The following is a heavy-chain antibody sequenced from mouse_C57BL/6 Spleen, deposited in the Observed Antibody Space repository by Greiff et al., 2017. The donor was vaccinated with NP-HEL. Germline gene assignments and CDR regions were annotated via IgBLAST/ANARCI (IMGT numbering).Heavy chain of an antibody. CDR1: GYTFTSYW. CDR3: ARRDYCSTWFAY. J-gene: IGHJ3*01. V-gene: IGHV1-53*01. D-gene: IGHD1-1*01. Sequence: QVQLQPPGTELVKPGASVKLSCKASGYTFTSYWMHWVKQRPGQGLEWIGHINPSNGGTKYNEKFKGKATLTVDKSSSTAYMQLSSLTSEDSAVYYCARRDYCSTWFAYWGQGTLVTVSA. CDR2: INPSNGGT.